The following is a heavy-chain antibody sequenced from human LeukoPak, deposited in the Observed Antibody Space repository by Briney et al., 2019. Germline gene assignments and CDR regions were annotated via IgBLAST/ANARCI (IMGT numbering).Heavy chain of an antibody. Sequence: GGALRLSRAASVFTFSRYSMNSVRPPRGKGLEWVSSISIISTYIIYYADSVKGRFTISRDNAKNSLYLQMNSLRGEDTAMYCCARDSSYGSGSPDYWGQGTLVTVSS. D-gene: IGHD3-10*01. V-gene: IGHV3-21*01. CDR2: ISIISTYII. CDR3: ARDSSYGSGSPDY. CDR1: VFTFSRYS. J-gene: IGHJ4*02.